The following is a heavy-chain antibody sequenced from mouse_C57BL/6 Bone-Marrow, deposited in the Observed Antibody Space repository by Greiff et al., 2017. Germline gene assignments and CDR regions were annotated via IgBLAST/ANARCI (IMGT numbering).Heavy chain of an antibody. Sequence: VKLQESGAELAKPGASVKLSCKASGYTFTSYWMHWVKQRPGQGLEWIGYINPSSGYTKYNQKFKDQATLTADKSSSTAYMQLSSLTYEDSAVXYCARARHFDYWGQGTTLTVSS. CDR3: ARARHFDY. CDR2: INPSSGYT. V-gene: IGHV1-7*01. J-gene: IGHJ2*01. CDR1: GYTFTSYW.